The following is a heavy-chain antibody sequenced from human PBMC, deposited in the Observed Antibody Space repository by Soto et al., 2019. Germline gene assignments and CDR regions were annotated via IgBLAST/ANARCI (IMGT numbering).Heavy chain of an antibody. CDR3: ASEQQLASRDY. D-gene: IGHD6-13*01. Sequence: SETLSLTCTVSGGSISSSSYYWGWIRQPPGKGLEWIGSIYYSGSTYYNPSLKSRVTISVDTSKNQFSLKLSSVTAADTAVYYCASEQQLASRDYWGQGTLVTVSS. J-gene: IGHJ4*02. CDR1: GGSISSSSYY. CDR2: IYYSGST. V-gene: IGHV4-39*01.